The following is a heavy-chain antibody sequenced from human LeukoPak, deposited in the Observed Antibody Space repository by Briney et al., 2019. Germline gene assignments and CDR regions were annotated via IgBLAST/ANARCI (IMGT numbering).Heavy chain of an antibody. D-gene: IGHD3-10*01. CDR2: IKARRAGGTT. Sequence: GGSLRLSCAASVFTVSDDWMNWVRQAPGKGPEWVGHIKARRAGGTTEYAAPVGGRFTISRDDSRSILYLQMNNLKTEDTALYYFSRGYYGPWGLGTLVTVSS. J-gene: IGHJ5*02. V-gene: IGHV3-15*01. CDR3: SRGYYGP. CDR1: VFTVSDDW.